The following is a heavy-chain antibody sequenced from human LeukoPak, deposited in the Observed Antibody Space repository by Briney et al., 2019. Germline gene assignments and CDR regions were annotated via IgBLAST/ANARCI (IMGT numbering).Heavy chain of an antibody. D-gene: IGHD6-19*01. V-gene: IGHV1-2*02. CDR1: GYTFTSYY. J-gene: IGHJ4*02. CDR3: ARDGSRQWLVPTDY. Sequence: GASVKVSCKASGYTFTSYYMHWVRQAPGQGLEWMGWINPNSGGTNYAQKFQGRVTMTRDTSISTAYMELSRLRSDDTAVYYCARDGSRQWLVPTDYWGQGTLVTVSS. CDR2: INPNSGGT.